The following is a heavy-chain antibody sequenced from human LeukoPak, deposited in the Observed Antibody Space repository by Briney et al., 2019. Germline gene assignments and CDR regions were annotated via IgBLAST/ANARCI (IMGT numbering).Heavy chain of an antibody. CDR2: IIPIFGIA. V-gene: IGHV1-69*04. CDR3: ARTFRRDGSYPFDY. Sequence: SVKVSCKASGGTFSSYAISWVRQARGQGLEWMGRIIPIFGIANYAQKFQGRVTITADKSTSTAYMELSSLRSEDTAVHYCARTFRRDGSYPFDYWGQGTLVTVSS. D-gene: IGHD1-26*01. J-gene: IGHJ4*02. CDR1: GGTFSSYA.